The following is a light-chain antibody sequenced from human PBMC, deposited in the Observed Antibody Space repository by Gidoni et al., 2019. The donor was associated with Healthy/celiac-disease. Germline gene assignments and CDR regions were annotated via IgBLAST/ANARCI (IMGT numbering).Light chain of an antibody. CDR1: QRVSSSY. CDR3: QQYGSLYT. Sequence: EIVLTQSPGTLSLSPGERATLSCRASQRVSSSYLAWYQQKPGQAPRLLIYGASSRATGIPDRFSGSGSGTDFTLTISRLEPEDFAVYYCQQYGSLYTFXQXTKLEIK. J-gene: IGKJ2*01. CDR2: GAS. V-gene: IGKV3-20*01.